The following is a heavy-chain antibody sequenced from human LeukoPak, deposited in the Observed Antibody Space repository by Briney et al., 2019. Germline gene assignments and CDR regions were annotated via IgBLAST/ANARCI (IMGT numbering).Heavy chain of an antibody. CDR1: GGSISSYH. V-gene: IGHV4-59*01. CDR3: ARGVPEYYDFWSGCFYYFDY. CDR2: IYYSGST. D-gene: IGHD3-3*01. J-gene: IGHJ4*02. Sequence: PETLSLTCTVSGGSISSYHWSWIRQPPGKGLEWIGYIYYSGSTNYNPSLKSRVTISVDTSKNQFSLKLTSVTAADTAVYYCARGVPEYYDFWSGCFYYFDYWGQGTLVTVSS.